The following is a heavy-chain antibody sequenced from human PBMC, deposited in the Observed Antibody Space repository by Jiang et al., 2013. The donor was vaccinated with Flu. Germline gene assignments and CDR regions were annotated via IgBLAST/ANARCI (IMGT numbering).Heavy chain of an antibody. CDR1: GFKFDEYA. D-gene: IGHD2-8*02. CDR3: VKDLVSRGSHLVGDY. CDR2: VTWNRNGI. V-gene: IGHV3-9*01. Sequence: QLVESGGGLVQPGGSLKLSCAASGFKFDEYAMHWVRQAPGKGLEWVAGVTWNRNGIHHAGSVKGRFTVSTDNAKKFLYLQMNSLRTEDTALYYCVKDLVSRGSHLVGDYWGQGTLVTVSS. J-gene: IGHJ4*02.